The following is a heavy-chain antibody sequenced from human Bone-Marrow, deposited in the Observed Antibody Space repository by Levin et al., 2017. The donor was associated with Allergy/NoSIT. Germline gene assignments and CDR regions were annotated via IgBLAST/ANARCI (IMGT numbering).Heavy chain of an antibody. J-gene: IGHJ4*02. CDR3: ARVWWSGESYF. CDR2: INEDGTHK. V-gene: IGHV3-7*01. CDR1: GFTLSSYF. Sequence: GESLKISCAASGFTLSSYFMSWVRQAPGKGLEWVANINEDGTHKYYVDSVKGRFTISRDNTKNSVYLQMSSLRVEDTAVYYCARVWWSGESYFWGQGTLVTVSS. D-gene: IGHD2-8*02.